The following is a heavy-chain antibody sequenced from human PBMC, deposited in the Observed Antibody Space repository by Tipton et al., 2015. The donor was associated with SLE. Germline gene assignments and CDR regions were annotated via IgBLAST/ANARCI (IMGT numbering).Heavy chain of an antibody. Sequence: TLSLTCTVSGGSIRSSSYYWGWIRQPPGKGLGWIGSIYYSGSNYYNPSLKSRVTISVDTSKNQFSLKPSSVTAADTAVYYCASSSGDRIYYFDYWGQGTLVTVSS. D-gene: IGHD1-26*01. CDR2: IYYSGSN. V-gene: IGHV4-39*07. CDR1: GGSIRSSSYY. CDR3: ASSSGDRIYYFDY. J-gene: IGHJ4*02.